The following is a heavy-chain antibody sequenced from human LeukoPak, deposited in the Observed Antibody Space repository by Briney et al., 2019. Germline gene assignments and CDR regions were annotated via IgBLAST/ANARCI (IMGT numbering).Heavy chain of an antibody. D-gene: IGHD3-10*01. J-gene: IGHJ6*02. V-gene: IGHV3-23*01. CDR3: AKGGLGQASGLDV. CDR2: ITDSGGSA. CDR1: GFIFSNYA. Sequence: GGSLRLSCAASGFIFSNYAMTWVRQAPGKGLEYISSITDSGGSAYYVDSVKGRFTLSRDNSRDTLYLHLNSLRAEDTALYYCAKGGLGQASGLDVWGQGTTVIVSS.